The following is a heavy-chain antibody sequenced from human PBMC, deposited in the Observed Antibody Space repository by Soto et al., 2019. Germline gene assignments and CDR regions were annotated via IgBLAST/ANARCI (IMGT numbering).Heavy chain of an antibody. Sequence: GASVKVSCKASGYTYISYSMHWVRQAPGQRLEWMGWINVGNGNTKYSQNFQGRVTINQDTSASTAYMELSSLTSEDTAVYYCAREKWGSGSRWLDPWGQGTLGTVFS. J-gene: IGHJ5*02. V-gene: IGHV1-3*01. CDR3: AREKWGSGSRWLDP. CDR2: INVGNGNT. CDR1: GYTYISYS. D-gene: IGHD5-12*01.